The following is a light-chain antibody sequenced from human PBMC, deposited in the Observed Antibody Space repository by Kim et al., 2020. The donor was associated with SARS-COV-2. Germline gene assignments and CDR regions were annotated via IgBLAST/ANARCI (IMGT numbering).Light chain of an antibody. J-gene: IGKJ3*01. CDR1: QSVSSY. CDR3: QQRSFWPET. CDR2: DTS. V-gene: IGKV3-11*01. Sequence: EIVLTQSPATLSLSPGESATLSCRASQSVSSYLAWYQQKPGQAHRLAIYDTSSRATGIPARFSGSGSGTEFTLTIRSLEAEDFAVYYCQQRSFWPETFGTGTKVDIK.